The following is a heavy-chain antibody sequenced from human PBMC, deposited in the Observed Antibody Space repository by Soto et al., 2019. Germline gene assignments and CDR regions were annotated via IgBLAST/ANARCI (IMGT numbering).Heavy chain of an antibody. V-gene: IGHV1-18*04. Sequence: QVQLVQSGAEVKKPGASVKVSCKASGYTFTSYGISWVRQAPGQGLEWMGWISGYNGDTNYAQKLQGRVTMTTNTSTSTAYMELRSLISDDTAVYYCARAPQTVAVAGIWYWGQGTLVTVSS. CDR1: GYTFTSYG. CDR3: ARAPQTVAVAGIWY. D-gene: IGHD6-13*01. CDR2: ISGYNGDT. J-gene: IGHJ4*02.